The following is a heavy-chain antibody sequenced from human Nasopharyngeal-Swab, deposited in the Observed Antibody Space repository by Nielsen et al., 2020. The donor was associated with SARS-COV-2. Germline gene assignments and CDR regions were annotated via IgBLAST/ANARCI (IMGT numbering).Heavy chain of an antibody. J-gene: IGHJ4*02. V-gene: IGHV5-10-1*01. CDR3: ARLYYYGSSGYYYTLFDY. D-gene: IGHD3-22*01. Sequence: GESLKISCKGSGYSFTSYWISWVRQMPGKGLEWMGRIDPSDSYTNYSPSFQGHVTISADKSISTAYLQWSSLKASDTAMYYCARLYYYGSSGYYYTLFDYWGQGTLVTVSS. CDR1: GYSFTSYW. CDR2: IDPSDSYT.